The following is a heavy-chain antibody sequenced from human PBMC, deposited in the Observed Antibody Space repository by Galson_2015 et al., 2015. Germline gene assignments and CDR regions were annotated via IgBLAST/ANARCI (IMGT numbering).Heavy chain of an antibody. Sequence: SLRLSCAASGFTVSSNHMSWVRQAPGKGLEWVSVIYSGGSTYYADSVKGRFTISRDNSKNTLYLQMNSLRAEDTAVYYCAGDMGYYYDSSGYWGAFDIWGQGTMVTVSS. J-gene: IGHJ3*02. CDR1: GFTVSSNH. V-gene: IGHV3-66*02. CDR3: AGDMGYYYDSSGYWGAFDI. D-gene: IGHD3-22*01. CDR2: IYSGGST.